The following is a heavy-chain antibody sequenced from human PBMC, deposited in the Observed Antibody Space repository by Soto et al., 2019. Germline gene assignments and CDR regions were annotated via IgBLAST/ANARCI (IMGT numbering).Heavy chain of an antibody. Sequence: GGSLTLSCAASGFTFSSYTLNWARQAQGKGLEWVSSISISNIYIYYADSVKGRFTISKNNAKNSLYLQINSLRAEDKAVYYCARDHMAVAGDSWFDPWGQGTLVTVSS. D-gene: IGHD6-19*01. J-gene: IGHJ5*02. CDR2: ISISNIYI. CDR3: ARDHMAVAGDSWFDP. V-gene: IGHV3-21*01. CDR1: GFTFSSYT.